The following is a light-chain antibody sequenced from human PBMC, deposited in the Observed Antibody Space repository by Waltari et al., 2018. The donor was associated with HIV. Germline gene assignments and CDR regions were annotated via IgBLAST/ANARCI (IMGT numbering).Light chain of an antibody. J-gene: IGLJ2*01. Sequence: QSALTQEASVSGTVGQKITLSCTGNSNNIGSYAVGWYQPISTGAPKTVMFGNSLPSVIPDRFSASKSGTTASLNISSLQPEDEADYYCSSWDYSLSAHVVFGGGTKLTVL. CDR2: GNS. CDR3: SSWDYSLSAHVV. CDR1: SNNIGSYA. V-gene: IGLV1-44*01.